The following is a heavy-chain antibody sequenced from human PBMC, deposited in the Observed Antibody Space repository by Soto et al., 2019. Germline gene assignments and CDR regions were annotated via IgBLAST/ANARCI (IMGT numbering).Heavy chain of an antibody. Sequence: ASVKVSCKASGYTFTSYGISWVRQAPGQGLEWMGWISAYNGNTNYAQKLQGRVTMTTDTSTSTAYMELRSLRSDDTAVYYCARNYKKTGTTWWFDPWGQGTLVTVS. CDR3: ARNYKKTGTTWWFDP. CDR2: ISAYNGNT. J-gene: IGHJ5*02. V-gene: IGHV1-18*01. D-gene: IGHD1-7*01. CDR1: GYTFTSYG.